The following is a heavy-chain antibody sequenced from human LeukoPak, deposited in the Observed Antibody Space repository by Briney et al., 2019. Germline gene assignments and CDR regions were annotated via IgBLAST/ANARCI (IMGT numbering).Heavy chain of an antibody. D-gene: IGHD3-22*01. CDR3: AGSSAMLVVVSFDY. CDR2: IYYSGST. V-gene: IGHV4-39*07. CDR1: GGSISSSSYY. J-gene: IGHJ4*02. Sequence: PSETLSLTCTVSGGSISSSSYYWGWIRQPPGKGLEWIGSIYYSGSTYYNPSLKSRVTISVDTSKNQFSLKLSSVTAADTAVYYCAGSSAMLVVVSFDYWGQGTLVTVSS.